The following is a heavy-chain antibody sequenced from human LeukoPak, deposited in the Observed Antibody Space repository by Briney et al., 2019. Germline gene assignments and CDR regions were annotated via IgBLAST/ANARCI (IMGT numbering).Heavy chain of an antibody. CDR2: ISGSGDST. Sequence: GGSRRPSCAASGFTFSRYAMNWVRQAPGKGLEWVSSISGSGDSTNHADSMKGRFTISRDNSKNTLYLQMNSLRVEDTAVYYCAKDHEAKIHDYGDQFDYWGQGTLVTVSS. CDR1: GFTFSRYA. CDR3: AKDHEAKIHDYGDQFDY. V-gene: IGHV3-23*01. J-gene: IGHJ4*02. D-gene: IGHD4-17*01.